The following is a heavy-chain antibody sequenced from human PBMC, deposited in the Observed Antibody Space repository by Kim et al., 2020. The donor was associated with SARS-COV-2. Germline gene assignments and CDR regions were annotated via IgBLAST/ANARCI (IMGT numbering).Heavy chain of an antibody. D-gene: IGHD3-3*01. CDR1: GFTFSSYG. CDR2: IWYDGSNK. Sequence: GGSLRLSCAASGFTFSSYGMHWVRQAPGKGLEWVAVIWYDGSNKYYADSVKGRFTISRDNSKNTLYLQMNSLRAEDTAVYYCARDPGGATIFGYYYYGMDVCGQGTTVTASS. CDR3: ARDPGGATIFGYYYYGMDV. V-gene: IGHV3-33*01. J-gene: IGHJ6*01.